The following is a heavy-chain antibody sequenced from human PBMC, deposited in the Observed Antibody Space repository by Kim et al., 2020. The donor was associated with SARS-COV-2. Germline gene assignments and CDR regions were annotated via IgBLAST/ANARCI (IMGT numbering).Heavy chain of an antibody. D-gene: IGHD3-22*01. CDR3: ARVGYYDSSGYWGYYYYGMDV. CDR1: GYTFTSYG. V-gene: IGHV1-18*01. CDR2: ISAYNGNT. J-gene: IGHJ6*02. Sequence: ASVKVSCKASGYTFTSYGISWVRQAPGQGLEWMGWISAYNGNTNYAQKLQGRVTMTTDTSTITAYMELRSLRSDDTAVYYCARVGYYDSSGYWGYYYYGMDVWGQGTTVTVSS.